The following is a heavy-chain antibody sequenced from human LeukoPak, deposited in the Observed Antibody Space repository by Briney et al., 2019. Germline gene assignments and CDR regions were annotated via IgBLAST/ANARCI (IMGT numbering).Heavy chain of an antibody. CDR2: ISAYNGNT. CDR3: ARDPSGGANYYDSSGYYYASNWFDP. D-gene: IGHD3-22*01. V-gene: IGHV1-18*01. CDR1: GYSFTSYG. J-gene: IGHJ5*02. Sequence: ASMKVSCKASGYSFTSYGISWVRQAPGQGLEWMGWISAYNGNTNYAQKLQGRVTMTTDTSTSTAYMELRSLRSDDTAVYYCARDPSGGANYYDSSGYYYASNWFDPWGQGTLVTVSS.